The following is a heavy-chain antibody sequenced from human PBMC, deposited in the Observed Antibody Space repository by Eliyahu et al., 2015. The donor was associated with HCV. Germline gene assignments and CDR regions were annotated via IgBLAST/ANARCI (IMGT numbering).Heavy chain of an antibody. V-gene: IGHV5-10-1*03. CDR2: IDPSDSYA. CDR3: ARHRSNWNYWDY. Sequence: EVQLVQSGAEVKKPGESLRISCKGSGYSFTSDWISWVRQMPGKGLEWMGRIDPSDSYAYYSPSFQGHVTFSADKSISTAYLQWSSLKASDTAMYYCARHRSNWNYWDYWGQGTLVTVSS. CDR1: GYSFTSDW. J-gene: IGHJ4*02. D-gene: IGHD1-20*01.